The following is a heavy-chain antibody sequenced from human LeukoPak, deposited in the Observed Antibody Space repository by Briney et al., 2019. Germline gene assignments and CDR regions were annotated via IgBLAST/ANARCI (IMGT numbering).Heavy chain of an antibody. CDR3: ARGGGPALSFDI. D-gene: IGHD2-15*01. CDR1: GGSFSGYY. V-gene: IGHV4-34*01. Sequence: SEILSLTCAVYGGSFSGYYWTWIRQPPGKGLEWIGEVNHSGNTNYRPSLKSRVTISLDTSKNQFSLEVNSVIAADTAVYYCARGGGPALSFDIWGQGTMVTVSP. J-gene: IGHJ3*02. CDR2: VNHSGNT.